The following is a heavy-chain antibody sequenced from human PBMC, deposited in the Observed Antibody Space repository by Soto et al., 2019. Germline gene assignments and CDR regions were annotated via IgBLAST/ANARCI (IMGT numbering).Heavy chain of an antibody. D-gene: IGHD6-13*01. V-gene: IGHV3-30-3*01. CDR1: GFTFSSYA. CDR3: ARKTAAEPTVSDYFDY. CDR2: ISYDGSNK. Sequence: GGSLRLSCAASGFTFSSYAMHWVRQAPGKGLEWVAVISYDGSNKYYADSVKGRFTISRDNSKNTLYLQMNSLRAEDTAVNYCARKTAAEPTVSDYFDYWGQGTLVTVSS. J-gene: IGHJ4*02.